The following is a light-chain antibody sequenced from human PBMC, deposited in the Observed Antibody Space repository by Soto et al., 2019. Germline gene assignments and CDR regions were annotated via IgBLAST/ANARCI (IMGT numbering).Light chain of an antibody. CDR3: CSYAGSHTG. J-gene: IGLJ2*01. CDR1: SSDVGGYNY. V-gene: IGLV2-11*01. CDR2: DVS. Sequence: QSALTQPCSVSGSPGQSVTISCTGTSSDVGGYNYVSWYQQHPGKAPKLMIYDVSKRPSGVPDRFSGSKSGNTASLTISGLQAEDEADYYCCSYAGSHTGFGGGTKLTVL.